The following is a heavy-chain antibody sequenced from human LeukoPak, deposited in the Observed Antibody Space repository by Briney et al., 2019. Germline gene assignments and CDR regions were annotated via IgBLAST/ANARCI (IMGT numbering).Heavy chain of an antibody. CDR1: GFTFSSYW. CDR2: IKQDGSEK. V-gene: IGHV3-7*01. D-gene: IGHD3-16*02. CDR3: AREGPNYDYVWGSYRDRTDGGAFDI. J-gene: IGHJ3*02. Sequence: GESLRLSCAASGFTFSSYWMSWVRQAPGKGLEWVANIKQDGSEKYYVDSVKGRFTISRDNAKNSLYLQMNSLRAEDTAVYYCAREGPNYDYVWGSYRDRTDGGAFDIWGQGTMVTVSS.